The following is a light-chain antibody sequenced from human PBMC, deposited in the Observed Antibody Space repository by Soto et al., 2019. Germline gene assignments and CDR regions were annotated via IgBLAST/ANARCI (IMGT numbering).Light chain of an antibody. CDR2: EVI. Sequence: QSVLTQPASVSGSPGQSITISCTGTSSDVGGYNYVSWYQHHPGKAPKLIIYEVIHRPSGISNRFSGSKSGNTASLTISGLQAEDEADYYCDSYTRDSTWVFGGGTKLTVL. CDR1: SSDVGGYNY. J-gene: IGLJ3*02. CDR3: DSYTRDSTWV. V-gene: IGLV2-14*01.